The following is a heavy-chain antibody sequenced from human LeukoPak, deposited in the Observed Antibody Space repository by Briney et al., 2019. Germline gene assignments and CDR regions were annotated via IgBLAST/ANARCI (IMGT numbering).Heavy chain of an antibody. D-gene: IGHD3-10*02. CDR3: AELGITMIGGV. CDR1: GFTFSSYE. Sequence: PGGSLRLSCAASGFTFSSYEMNWVRQAPGQRLEWVSYISSSGSTIYYADSVKGRFTISRDNAKNSLYLQMNSLRAEDTAVYYCAELGITMIGGVWGKGTTVTISS. J-gene: IGHJ6*04. V-gene: IGHV3-48*03. CDR2: ISSSGSTI.